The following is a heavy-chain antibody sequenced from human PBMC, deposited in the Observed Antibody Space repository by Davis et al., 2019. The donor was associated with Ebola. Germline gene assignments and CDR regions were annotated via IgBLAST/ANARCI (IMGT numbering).Heavy chain of an antibody. V-gene: IGHV3-53*04. J-gene: IGHJ4*02. CDR1: GFTVSSNY. CDR2: IYSGGST. Sequence: GSLRLSCAASGFTVSSNYMSWVRQAPGKGLEWVSVIYSGGSTYYADSVKGRFTISRHNSKNTLYLQMNSLRAEDTAVYYCAKDGLAYCGGDCYPPDYWGQGTLVTVSS. CDR3: AKDGLAYCGGDCYPPDY. D-gene: IGHD2-21*02.